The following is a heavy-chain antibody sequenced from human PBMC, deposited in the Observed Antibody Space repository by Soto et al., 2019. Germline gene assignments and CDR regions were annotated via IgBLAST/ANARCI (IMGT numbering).Heavy chain of an antibody. CDR2: ISSSSSTI. D-gene: IGHD3-16*01. V-gene: IGHV3-48*02. Sequence: EVQLVESGGGLVQPGGSLRLSCAASGFTFSSYSMNWVRQAPGKGLEWVSYISSSSSTIYYADSVKGRFTISRDNAKNSLYLQMNSLRDEDTAVYYCARGLVPVMGAGGENFDYWGQGTLVTVSS. CDR3: ARGLVPVMGAGGENFDY. J-gene: IGHJ4*02. CDR1: GFTFSSYS.